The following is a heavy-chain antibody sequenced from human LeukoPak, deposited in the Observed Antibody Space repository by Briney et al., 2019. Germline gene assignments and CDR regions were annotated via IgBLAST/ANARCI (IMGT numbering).Heavy chain of an antibody. CDR3: ARDELPA. CDR2: IKQDGSEK. J-gene: IGHJ5*02. CDR1: GFSFRNYW. V-gene: IGHV3-7*01. D-gene: IGHD2-21*01. Sequence: GGSLRLSCAASGFSFRNYWMGWVRQAPGMGLEWVAHIKQDGSEKYYVDSVKGRFTISRDNDKSSIYLQTNSPRAEDTALYYCARDELPAWGQGTLVIVSS.